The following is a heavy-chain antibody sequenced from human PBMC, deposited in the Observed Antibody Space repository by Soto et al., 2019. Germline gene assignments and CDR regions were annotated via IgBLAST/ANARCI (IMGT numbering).Heavy chain of an antibody. CDR3: AKNLNREFWSGSYYCYGIDV. CDR2: ISYDGSNK. CDR1: GFTFSSYG. D-gene: IGHD3-3*01. V-gene: IGHV3-30*18. Sequence: QVQLVESGGGVVQPGRSLRLSCAASGFTFSSYGMHWVRQAPGKGLEWVAVISYDGSNKYYADSVKGRFTISRDNSTNAXYXXLNSLRAEDTAVYYCAKNLNREFWSGSYYCYGIDVWGQGTTVTVSS. J-gene: IGHJ6*02.